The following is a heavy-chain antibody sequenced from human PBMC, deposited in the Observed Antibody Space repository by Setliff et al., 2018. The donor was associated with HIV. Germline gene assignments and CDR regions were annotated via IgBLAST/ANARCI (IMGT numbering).Heavy chain of an antibody. CDR2: IKQDGSEI. D-gene: IGHD1-26*01. Sequence: PGGSLRLSCVDSGIMFRSYWMGWVRQAPGKGLEWVASIKQDGSEIYYADSVKGRFTFSSDNAKNTVYLQMDALKAEDTAVYYCARALYGSDSLLDSWGQGTLVTVSS. J-gene: IGHJ4*02. CDR3: ARALYGSDSLLDS. V-gene: IGHV3-7*01. CDR1: GIMFRSYW.